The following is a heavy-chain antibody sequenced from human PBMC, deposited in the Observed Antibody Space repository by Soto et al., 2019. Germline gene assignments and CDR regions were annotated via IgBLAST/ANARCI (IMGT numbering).Heavy chain of an antibody. Sequence: QVQLQESGPGLVKLSQTLSLTCTVSGASISSGGYYWSWIRQHPGKGLEWIGYIYYSGSTYYNPSLKSRVTISVDTSKNQFSLKLSSVTAADTAVYYCAREGPPGYGMDVWGQGTTVTVSS. CDR2: IYYSGST. CDR3: AREGPPGYGMDV. J-gene: IGHJ6*02. CDR1: GASISSGGYY. V-gene: IGHV4-31*03.